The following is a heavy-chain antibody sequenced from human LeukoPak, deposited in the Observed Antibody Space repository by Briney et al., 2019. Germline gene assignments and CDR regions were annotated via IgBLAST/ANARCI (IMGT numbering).Heavy chain of an antibody. Sequence: PGGSLRLSCEASGFTFGSYAMYWVRQAPGKGLEWVAGIFGSGGSAHYADSVKGRFIISRDNSKNTVHLQINSLRAEDTAVYYCGKTTTGYSSGQKPAWPVDYWGQGTLVTVSS. J-gene: IGHJ4*02. CDR1: GFTFGSYA. D-gene: IGHD6-19*01. V-gene: IGHV3-23*01. CDR2: IFGSGGSA. CDR3: GKTTTGYSSGQKPAWPVDY.